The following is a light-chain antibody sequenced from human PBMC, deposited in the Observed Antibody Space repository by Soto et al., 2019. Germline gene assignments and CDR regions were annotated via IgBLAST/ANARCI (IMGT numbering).Light chain of an antibody. V-gene: IGKV1-39*01. Sequence: DIQMTQSPSSLSASVGDRVTITCRASQSITTYLNWYQQKPGIAPKLLIYAASSLQSGVPSRFSGSGSGTDFTLTISSLQPEDFASYYCQQSYNVLSWTFGQGTKVDIK. J-gene: IGKJ1*01. CDR3: QQSYNVLSWT. CDR2: AAS. CDR1: QSITTY.